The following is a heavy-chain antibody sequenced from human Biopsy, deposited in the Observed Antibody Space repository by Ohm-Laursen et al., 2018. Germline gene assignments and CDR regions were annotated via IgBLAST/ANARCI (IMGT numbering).Heavy chain of an antibody. CDR3: ASAGYNPDWNFDL. Sequence: TLSLTCTVSGGPIDSYYWSWIQQPPGKALEWTGYIYFTGRTSYNPSLKSRVTMSVNTSKKQFSLRLSSVTAADTAVYYCASAGYNPDWNFDLWGRGTRVTVSS. J-gene: IGHJ2*01. CDR2: IYFTGRT. D-gene: IGHD5-24*01. CDR1: GGPIDSYY. V-gene: IGHV4-59*12.